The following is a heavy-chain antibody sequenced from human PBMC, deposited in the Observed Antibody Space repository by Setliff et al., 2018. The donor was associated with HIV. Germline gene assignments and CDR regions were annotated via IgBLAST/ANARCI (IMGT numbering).Heavy chain of an antibody. Sequence: SVKVSCKASGGTFSSYAISWVRQAPGQGLEWMGRIIPIFGTANYAQKFQGRVTITADKSTSTAYMELSSLRSEDTAVYYRARGLVAAGDEAGWGQGTLVTVSS. CDR1: GGTFSSYA. D-gene: IGHD6-13*01. CDR2: IIPIFGTA. CDR3: ARGLVAAGDEAG. V-gene: IGHV1-69*06. J-gene: IGHJ4*02.